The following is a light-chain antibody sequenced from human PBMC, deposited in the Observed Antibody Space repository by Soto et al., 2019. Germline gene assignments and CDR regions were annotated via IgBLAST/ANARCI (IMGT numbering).Light chain of an antibody. Sequence: DIQMTQSPSTLSASVGDRVTITCRASQSISTSLAWYQQKPGKAPKFLIYDASSLESGVPSRFSGSGSGTEFNLTISSLKPDDFASYYCQQYNSDYTFGQGTKLEIK. V-gene: IGKV1-5*01. CDR3: QQYNSDYT. CDR1: QSISTS. CDR2: DAS. J-gene: IGKJ2*01.